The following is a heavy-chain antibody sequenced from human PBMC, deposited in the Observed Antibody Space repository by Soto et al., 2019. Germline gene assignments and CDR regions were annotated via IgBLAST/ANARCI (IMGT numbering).Heavy chain of an antibody. D-gene: IGHD2-21*01. J-gene: IGHJ4*02. V-gene: IGHV1-3*01. Sequence: ASVKVSCKASGGTLTISSHGISWVRQAPGQSLEWMGWIHAGNGNAKYSQKFQGRVTITRDTSANTVYMELSSLRSEDTAVYYCARETFSVPTYSCDSWGQGTLVTVSS. CDR1: GGTLTISSHG. CDR3: ARETFSVPTYSCDS. CDR2: IHAGNGNA.